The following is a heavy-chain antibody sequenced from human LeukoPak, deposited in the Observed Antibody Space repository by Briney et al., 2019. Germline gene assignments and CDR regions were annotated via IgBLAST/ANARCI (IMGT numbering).Heavy chain of an antibody. J-gene: IGHJ2*01. CDR1: GGSISSSGYY. Sequence: PSETLSLTCTVSGGSISSSGYYWGWIRQPPGKGLEWIGSIFYTGSTYYNPSLKSRVTISVDTSKNQFSLKLSSVTAADTAVYYCARRSAYDFWTGYYRGYFDLWGRGTLVTVSS. D-gene: IGHD3-3*01. CDR3: ARRSAYDFWTGYYRGYFDL. CDR2: IFYTGST. V-gene: IGHV4-39*01.